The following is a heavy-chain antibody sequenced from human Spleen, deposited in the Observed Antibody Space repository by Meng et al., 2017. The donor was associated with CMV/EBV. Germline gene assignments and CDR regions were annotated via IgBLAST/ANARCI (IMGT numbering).Heavy chain of an antibody. CDR2: IRFDGGNR. CDR1: GFSFSTYD. V-gene: IGHV3-30*02. D-gene: IGHD3-3*01. CDR3: AKRGLFWSGYDDDH. J-gene: IGHJ4*02. Sequence: SGFSFSTYDMHWVSQAPRKGLEWVAFIRFDGGNRYYADSVKGRFTISRDNSRNTLYLQMNSLTAEDTAMYYCAKRGLFWSGYDDDHWGQGTLVTVSS.